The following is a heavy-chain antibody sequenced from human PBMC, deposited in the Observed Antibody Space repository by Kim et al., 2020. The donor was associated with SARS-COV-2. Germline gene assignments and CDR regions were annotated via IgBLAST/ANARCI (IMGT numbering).Heavy chain of an antibody. V-gene: IGHV4-4*07. CDR3: AASLLLGFGGFDY. J-gene: IGHJ4*02. D-gene: IGHD3-10*01. Sequence: YNPALGSRVSMSLDTSKNQFSLNLNSVTAADTAVYYCAASLLLGFGGFDYWGQGTLVTVSS.